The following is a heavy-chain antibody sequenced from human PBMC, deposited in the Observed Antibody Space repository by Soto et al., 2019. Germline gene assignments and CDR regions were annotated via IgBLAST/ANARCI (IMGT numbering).Heavy chain of an antibody. V-gene: IGHV1-69*12. D-gene: IGHD3-22*01. Sequence: QVQLVQSGAEVKKPGSSVKVSCKVSGGTFDNYAITWVLQAPGQGLEGVAVIILMLDSANYAEKCQDRVTFTEDESTKTAYMEVASRRSEATSIYYCSMTYHYDSGGRTYFYYGMAVWGQGTTVTVSS. CDR2: IILMLDSA. CDR1: GGTFDNYA. CDR3: SMTYHYDSGGRTYFYYGMAV. J-gene: IGHJ6*02.